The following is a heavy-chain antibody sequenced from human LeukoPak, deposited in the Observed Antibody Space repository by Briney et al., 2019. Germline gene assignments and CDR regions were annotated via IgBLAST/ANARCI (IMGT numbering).Heavy chain of an antibody. CDR2: IYSGGST. V-gene: IGHV3-53*01. CDR3: ARGRVTGPTAFPPDY. D-gene: IGHD1-7*01. J-gene: IGHJ4*02. Sequence: PGGSLRLSCAASGFTVSSYYMRWVRQAPGKGLEWVSVIYSGGSTYYADSVKGRFTISRDNSKNTLYLQMNSLRAEDTAVYYCARGRVTGPTAFPPDYWGQGTLVTVSS. CDR1: GFTVSSYY.